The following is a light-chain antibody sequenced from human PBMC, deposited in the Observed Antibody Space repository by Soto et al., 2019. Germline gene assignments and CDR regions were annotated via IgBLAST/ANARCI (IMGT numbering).Light chain of an antibody. CDR3: QQYGTSQWT. Sequence: EIVLTQSPVTLSLSPGERVTLSCRASQSVSSTFFSWYQPKPGQPPRLLISGTSSRATGIPDRFSGSGSGTDFTLTISRLEPEDFAVYYCQQYGTSQWTFGQGTKVDIK. CDR2: GTS. V-gene: IGKV3-20*01. J-gene: IGKJ1*01. CDR1: QSVSSTF.